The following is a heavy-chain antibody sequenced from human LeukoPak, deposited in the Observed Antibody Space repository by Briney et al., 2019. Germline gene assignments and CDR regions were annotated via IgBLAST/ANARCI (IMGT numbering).Heavy chain of an antibody. V-gene: IGHV4-34*01. Sequence: SETLSLTCAVYGGSFSGYYWSWIRQPLGKGLEWIGEINHSGSTNYNPSLKSRVTISVDTSKNQFSLKLSSVTAADTAVYYCARLGPRATLVRGGRSGRNWFDPWGQGTLVTVSS. J-gene: IGHJ5*02. CDR1: GGSFSGYY. D-gene: IGHD3-10*01. CDR2: INHSGST. CDR3: ARLGPRATLVRGGRSGRNWFDP.